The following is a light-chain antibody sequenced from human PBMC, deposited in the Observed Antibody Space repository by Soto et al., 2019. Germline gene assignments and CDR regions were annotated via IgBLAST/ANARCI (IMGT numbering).Light chain of an antibody. J-gene: IGKJ1*01. CDR2: AVS. CDR3: QQYGSSPRT. Sequence: EIVLTQSPGTLSLPPGESATLSCRASQSINGNYLAWYQQKPGQAPRPLIYAVSSRATGIPDRFSGSGSGTDFTLTISRLEPEDFAVYYCQQYGSSPRTFGQGTKV. V-gene: IGKV3-20*01. CDR1: QSINGNY.